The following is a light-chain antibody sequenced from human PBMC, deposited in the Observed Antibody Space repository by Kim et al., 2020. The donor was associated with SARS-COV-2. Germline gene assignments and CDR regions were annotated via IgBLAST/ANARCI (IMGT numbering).Light chain of an antibody. V-gene: IGLV2-14*03. CDR1: SRDVGYYDY. Sequence: GQPITSSCTGTSRDVGYYDYVSWYQQHPGKVPKLIISDVSNRPSGVSSRFSGSKSGNTAYLTISGLQDEDEADYYCCSHARGSAYVFGTGTKVTVL. CDR2: DVS. CDR3: CSHARGSAYV. J-gene: IGLJ1*01.